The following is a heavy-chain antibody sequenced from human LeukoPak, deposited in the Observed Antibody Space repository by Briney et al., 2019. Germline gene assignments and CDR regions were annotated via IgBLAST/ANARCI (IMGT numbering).Heavy chain of an antibody. Sequence: GESLKISCKGSGYSFTSYWIGWVRQMPGKGLEWMGIIYPGDSDTRYSLSFQGQVTISADKSISTAYLQWSSLKASDTAMYYCARVETYYYDSSGYYLVYWGQGTLVTVSS. CDR2: IYPGDSDT. J-gene: IGHJ4*02. CDR3: ARVETYYYDSSGYYLVY. CDR1: GYSFTSYW. D-gene: IGHD3-22*01. V-gene: IGHV5-51*01.